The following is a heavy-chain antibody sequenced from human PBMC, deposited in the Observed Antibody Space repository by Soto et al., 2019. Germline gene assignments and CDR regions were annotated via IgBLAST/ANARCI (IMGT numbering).Heavy chain of an antibody. J-gene: IGHJ6*02. CDR1: GYTFTSYG. CDR2: ISAYNGNT. CDR3: ARERWERPIYYYGMDV. D-gene: IGHD1-26*01. Sequence: QVQLVQSGAEVKKPGASVKVSCKASGYTFTSYGISWVRQAPGQGLEWMGWISAYNGNTNYAQKLQGRVTMTTDTSPSTAYMELRSLRTDDTAVYYCARERWERPIYYYGMDVWGQGTTVTVSS. V-gene: IGHV1-18*01.